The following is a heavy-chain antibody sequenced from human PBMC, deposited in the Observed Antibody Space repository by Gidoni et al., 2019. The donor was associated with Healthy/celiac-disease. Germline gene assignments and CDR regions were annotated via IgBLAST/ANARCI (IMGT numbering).Heavy chain of an antibody. D-gene: IGHD1-26*01. CDR3: AREIRATRGLAHNWFDP. V-gene: IGHV1-69*01. CDR2: IIPIFGTA. CDR1: GGPFSSYA. J-gene: IGHJ5*02. Sequence: QVQLVQSGAEVKKPGSSVKVSCKASGGPFSSYAISWVRQAPGQGLEWMGGIIPIFGTANYAQKFQGRVTITADESTSTAYMELSSLRSEDTAVYYCAREIRATRGLAHNWFDPWGQGTLVTVSS.